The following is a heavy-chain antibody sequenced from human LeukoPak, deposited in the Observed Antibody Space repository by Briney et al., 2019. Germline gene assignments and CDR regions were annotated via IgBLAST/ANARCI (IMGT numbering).Heavy chain of an antibody. Sequence: PSETLSLTCTVSGGSISTYFWSWIRQPPGKGLEWIGYIYYSGSTNYNPSLKSRVTISLDTSKNQFSLKLSSVTAADTAVYYCARDYQGGYGDKTVDYWGQGTLVTVSS. D-gene: IGHD5-18*01. V-gene: IGHV4-59*12. CDR3: ARDYQGGYGDKTVDY. J-gene: IGHJ4*02. CDR2: IYYSGST. CDR1: GGSISTYF.